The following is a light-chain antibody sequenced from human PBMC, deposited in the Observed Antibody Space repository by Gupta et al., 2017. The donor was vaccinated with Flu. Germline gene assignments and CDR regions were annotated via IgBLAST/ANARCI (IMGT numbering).Light chain of an antibody. J-gene: IGLJ1*01. CDR1: SRDIGASNY. CDR2: EVN. CDR3: CSYGVNDV. Sequence: QSAPTQPPSASGSPGPSVAISCTGTSRDIGASNYVSWYQQHPGNAPKLMIYEVNKRPSGVPDRFSGSKSGNTASLTVAGLQAEDEADYYCCSYGVNDVFGTGTKVTVL. V-gene: IGLV2-8*01.